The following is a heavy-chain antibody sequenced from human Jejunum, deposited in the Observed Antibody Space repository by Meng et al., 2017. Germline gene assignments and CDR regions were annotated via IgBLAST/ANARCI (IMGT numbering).Heavy chain of an antibody. V-gene: IGHV4-59*12. CDR1: GVSTTAPFY. Sequence: QIHLTESGPGLVNPSQTLSLTCTVSGVSTTAPFYWTWIRQAPGKGLEWIGEVWPSGATYYKPSLSSRITISIDTSNNQFSLEVAFLTAADTAVYYCARAIRERYFDSWGQGTLVTVSS. D-gene: IGHD1-14*01. J-gene: IGHJ4*02. CDR2: VWPSGAT. CDR3: ARAIRERYFDS.